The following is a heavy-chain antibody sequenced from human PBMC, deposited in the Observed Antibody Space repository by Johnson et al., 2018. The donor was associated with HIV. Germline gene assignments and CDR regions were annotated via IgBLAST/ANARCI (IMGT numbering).Heavy chain of an antibody. J-gene: IGHJ3*02. CDR1: GFTFSSYA. D-gene: IGHD4-17*01. CDR2: ISYDGSNK. V-gene: IGHV3-30*04. CDR3: AKDHDYGDAFDI. Sequence: MLLVESGGGVVQPGRSLRLSCAASGFTFSSYAMHWVRQAPGKGLEWVAVISYDGSNKYYADSVKGRFTISRDNSKNTLFLQMNSLRAEDTAVYYCAKDHDYGDAFDIWGQGTMVTVSS.